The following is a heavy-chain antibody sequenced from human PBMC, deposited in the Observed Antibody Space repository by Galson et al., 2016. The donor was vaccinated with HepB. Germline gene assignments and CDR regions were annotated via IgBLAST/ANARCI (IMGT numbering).Heavy chain of an antibody. Sequence: TLSLTCIVSGDSIGSDPFYWTWIRQHPVKGLEWIGYIFHSGITSYNAALKSRLTMSVDKSKNPFSLNLTSVTAADTAVYYCAGDVGGSRVRLGGVYTAFYGMDVWGQGTTVTVSS. V-gene: IGHV4-31*03. CDR3: AGDVGGSRVRLGGVYTAFYGMDV. J-gene: IGHJ6*02. D-gene: IGHD2-15*01. CDR2: IFHSGIT. CDR1: GDSIGSDPFY.